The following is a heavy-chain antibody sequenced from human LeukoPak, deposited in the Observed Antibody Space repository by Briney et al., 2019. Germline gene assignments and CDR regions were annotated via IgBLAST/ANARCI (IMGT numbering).Heavy chain of an antibody. D-gene: IGHD4-23*01. J-gene: IGHJ1*01. Sequence: GESLRLSCAASGFTFSTSWMHWVRQAPGKGLVWVSGTNTDGSSTMYADSVKGRFTIARDNAKNTLYLQMNSLRAEDTAVYYCYGANAEHWGQGTLVTVSS. CDR1: GFTFSTSW. V-gene: IGHV3-74*03. CDR3: YGANAEH. CDR2: TNTDGSST.